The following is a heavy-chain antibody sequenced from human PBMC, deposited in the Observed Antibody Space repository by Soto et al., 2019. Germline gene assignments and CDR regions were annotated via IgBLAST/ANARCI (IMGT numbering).Heavy chain of an antibody. D-gene: IGHD3-3*01. CDR2: IWYDGSNK. V-gene: IGHV3-33*01. CDR1: GFTFSSYG. Sequence: GGSLRLSCAASGFTFSSYGMHWVRQAPGKGLEWVAVIWYDGSNKYYADSVKGRFTISRDNSKNTLYLQMNSLRAEDTAVYYCARSGGIDFWSGYYLNYWGQGTLVTVSS. CDR3: ARSGGIDFWSGYYLNY. J-gene: IGHJ4*02.